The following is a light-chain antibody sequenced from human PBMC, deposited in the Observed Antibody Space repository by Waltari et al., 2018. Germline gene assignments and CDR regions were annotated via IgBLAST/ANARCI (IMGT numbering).Light chain of an antibody. CDR3: QVWDSSPETVV. V-gene: IGLV3-21*01. CDR1: KVGGKS. CDR2: DDN. Sequence: SYVLTQPPSASVSPGKTATIACGGNKVGGKSVKWYQQKPGQAPVWVGHDDNARPSGIPDRFAGSNSGDTATLTISRVEVGDEADYYCQVWDSSPETVVFGGGTKLTVL. J-gene: IGLJ2*01.